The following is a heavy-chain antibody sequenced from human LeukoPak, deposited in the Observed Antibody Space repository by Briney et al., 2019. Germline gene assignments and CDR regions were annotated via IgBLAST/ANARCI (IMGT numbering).Heavy chain of an antibody. V-gene: IGHV3-23*01. CDR2: ISGSGGST. CDR3: AKTYYYDSSGYPSGFDP. J-gene: IGHJ5*02. D-gene: IGHD3-22*01. CDR1: GFTFSSYG. Sequence: GGSLRLSCAASGFTFSSYGMSWVRQAPGKGLEWVSAISGSGGSTYYADSVKGRFTISRDNSKNTLYLQMNSLRAEDTAVYYCAKTYYYDSSGYPSGFDPWGQGTLVTVSS.